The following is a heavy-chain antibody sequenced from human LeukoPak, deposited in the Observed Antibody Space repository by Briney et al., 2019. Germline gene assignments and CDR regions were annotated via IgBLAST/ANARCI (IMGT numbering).Heavy chain of an antibody. CDR1: GGTFSTNA. CDR3: VRGGGPYESTGFFAGPFDY. CDR2: LIPIFGTA. J-gene: IGHJ4*02. Sequence: SVKVSCRASGGTFSTNAISWVRQAPGQGLEWMGGLIPIFGTAHYAQSLQGRVTITTDESTSTAYMVLSSLRSDDTAVYYCVRGGGPYESTGFFAGPFDYWGQGTLVTVSS. D-gene: IGHD6-19*01. V-gene: IGHV1-69*05.